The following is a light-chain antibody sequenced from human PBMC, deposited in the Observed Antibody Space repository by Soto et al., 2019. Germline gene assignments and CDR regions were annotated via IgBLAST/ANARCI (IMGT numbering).Light chain of an antibody. Sequence: QSALTQPPSASGTPGQRVTISCSGSSSNIGSNTVNWYQQLPGSAPKLLIYSNYQRPSGVPDRFSGSKSGTSASLAISGLQSEDEADYYCAAWDDSLNGVIFGGGTKLTVL. CDR1: SSNIGSNT. CDR3: AAWDDSLNGVI. CDR2: SNY. V-gene: IGLV1-44*01. J-gene: IGLJ2*01.